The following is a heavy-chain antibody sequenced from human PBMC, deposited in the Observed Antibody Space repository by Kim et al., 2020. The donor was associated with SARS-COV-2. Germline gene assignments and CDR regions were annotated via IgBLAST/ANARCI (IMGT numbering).Heavy chain of an antibody. V-gene: IGHV3-15*01. D-gene: IGHD4-17*01. CDR2: IKSKTDGGTT. Sequence: GGSLRLSCAASGFTFSNAWMSWVRQAPGKGLEWVGRIKSKTDGGTTDYAAPVKGRFTISRDDSKNTLYLQMNSLKTEDTAVYYCTTDGVGYGDPSYYYGMDVWGQGTTVTVSS. CDR3: TTDGVGYGDPSYYYGMDV. J-gene: IGHJ6*02. CDR1: GFTFSNAW.